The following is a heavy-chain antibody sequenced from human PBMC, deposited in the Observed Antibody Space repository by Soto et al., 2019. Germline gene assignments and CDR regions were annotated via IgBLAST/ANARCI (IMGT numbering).Heavy chain of an antibody. Sequence: ASVKVSCKASGYTFTSYYMHWVRQAPGQGLEWMRIINPSGGSTSYAQKFQGRVTMTRDTSTSTVYMELSSLRSEDTAVYYCARDVSACSSTSCHRLGDAFDIWGQGTMVTVSS. J-gene: IGHJ3*02. D-gene: IGHD2-2*01. V-gene: IGHV1-46*01. CDR2: INPSGGST. CDR1: GYTFTSYY. CDR3: ARDVSACSSTSCHRLGDAFDI.